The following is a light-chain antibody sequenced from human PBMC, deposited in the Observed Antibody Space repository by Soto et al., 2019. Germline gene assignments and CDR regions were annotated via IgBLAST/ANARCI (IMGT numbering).Light chain of an antibody. V-gene: IGKV3-11*01. J-gene: IGKJ3*01. Sequence: EIVLTQSPDTLSLSPGERATLSCRASQIVSSYLAWYQQKPGQAPSLLIYDASNRAAGIPARFSGSGSGTDFTLTISSLEPEDFAVYYCRLHSNWPRLTFGSGTKVDIK. CDR2: DAS. CDR1: QIVSSY. CDR3: RLHSNWPRLT.